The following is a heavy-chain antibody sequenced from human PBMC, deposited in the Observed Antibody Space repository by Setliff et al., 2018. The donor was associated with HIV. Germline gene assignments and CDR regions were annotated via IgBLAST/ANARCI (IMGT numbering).Heavy chain of an antibody. CDR1: GGSISSYY. J-gene: IGHJ4*02. D-gene: IGHD2-21*01. Sequence: PSETLSLTCTVSGGSISSYYWSWIRQPAGKGLEWIGRIYTSGSTNYNPSLKSRVTMSVDTSKNQFSLKLSSVTAADTAVYYCARLGRAIDDGGSSLRLDFWGQGMLGTVSS. CDR3: ARLGRAIDDGGSSLRLDF. CDR2: IYTSGST. V-gene: IGHV4-4*07.